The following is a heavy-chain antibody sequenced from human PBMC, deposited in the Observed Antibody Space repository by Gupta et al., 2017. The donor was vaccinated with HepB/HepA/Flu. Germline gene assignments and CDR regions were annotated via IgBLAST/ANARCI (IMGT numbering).Heavy chain of an antibody. CDR1: GFTFGSRA. V-gene: IGHV3-23*01. Sequence: EVQLLESGGCLVQPGGLLRLSCAASGFTFGSRAMSWVRQAPGQGLAWVSSISVSGDNTYYADSVKGRFTISRDNSKNTLYLQMNSLRAEDTAVYYCAKDLTGTYSDYFDYWGQGTLVTVSS. D-gene: IGHD1-26*01. J-gene: IGHJ4*02. CDR3: AKDLTGTYSDYFDY. CDR2: ISVSGDNT.